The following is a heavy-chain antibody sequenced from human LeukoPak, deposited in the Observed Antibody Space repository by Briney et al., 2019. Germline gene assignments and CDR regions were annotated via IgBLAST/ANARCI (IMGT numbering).Heavy chain of an antibody. CDR2: IRNDGSNK. V-gene: IGHV3-30*02. CDR3: APAGDYYFDY. D-gene: IGHD2-21*02. Sequence: GGSLRLSCAASGFTFSSYAMHWVRQAPGKGLEWVAYIRNDGSNKYYADSVKGRFTISRDNSKNTLYLQMNSLRGEDTAVYYCAPAGDYYFDYWGQGTLVTVSS. J-gene: IGHJ4*02. CDR1: GFTFSSYA.